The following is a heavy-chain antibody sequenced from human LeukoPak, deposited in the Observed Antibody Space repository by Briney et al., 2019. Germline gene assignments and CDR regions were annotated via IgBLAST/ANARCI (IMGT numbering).Heavy chain of an antibody. Sequence: ASVKVSCKASGYTFTGYYMHWVRQAPGQGLEWMGWINPNSGGTNYAHKFQGRVTMTRDTSISTAYMELSRLRSDDTAVYYCARDDRGDSSGYLGDFQHWGQGTLVTVSS. J-gene: IGHJ1*01. CDR2: INPNSGGT. CDR3: ARDDRGDSSGYLGDFQH. V-gene: IGHV1-2*02. D-gene: IGHD3-22*01. CDR1: GYTFTGYY.